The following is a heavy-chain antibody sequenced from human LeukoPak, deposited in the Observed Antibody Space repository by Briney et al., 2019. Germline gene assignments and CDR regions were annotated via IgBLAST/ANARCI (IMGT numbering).Heavy chain of an antibody. J-gene: IGHJ4*02. V-gene: IGHV3-23*01. CDR1: GFTFSNYA. D-gene: IGHD6-19*01. CDR2: VSADGDNT. Sequence: GGSLRLSCAASGFTFSNYAMSWVRQAPGKGLEWVSAVSADGDNTYYTDSVKGRFTISRDNSKNTLYLQINSLRAEDTAVYHCAKPPRGWTRGGFDSWGQGTLVTVSS. CDR3: AKPPRGWTRGGFDS.